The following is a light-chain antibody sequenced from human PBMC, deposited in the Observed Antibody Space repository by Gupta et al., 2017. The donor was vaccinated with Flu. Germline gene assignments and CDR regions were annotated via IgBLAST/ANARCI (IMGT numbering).Light chain of an antibody. J-gene: IGKJ3*01. CDR1: QGISSY. CDR3: KQPPFT. Sequence: TQSPSFLSASVGDRVTSTCRASQGISSYLAWYQQKPGKAPKLLIYAASTLQSGVPSRFSGSGSGTEFTLTISSLQPEDFATYYCKQPPFTFGHGTXVDIK. CDR2: AAS. V-gene: IGKV1-9*01.